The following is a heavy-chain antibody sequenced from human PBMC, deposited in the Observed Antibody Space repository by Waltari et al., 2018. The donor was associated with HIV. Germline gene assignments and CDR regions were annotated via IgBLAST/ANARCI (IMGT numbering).Heavy chain of an antibody. CDR1: GSSFTSYW. J-gene: IGHJ6*02. D-gene: IGHD1-1*01. Sequence: EVQLVQSGAEVKKPGESLRISCKGSGSSFTSYWISWVRQMPGKGLGCMGRMDPRATNTNYSPAFQGHVTSSADKSISTAYLQWSSLKASDTAMYYCARSGNPQGSSVNSPKPSMDVWGQGTTVTVSS. CDR2: MDPRATNT. CDR3: ARSGNPQGSSVNSPKPSMDV. V-gene: IGHV5-10-1*01.